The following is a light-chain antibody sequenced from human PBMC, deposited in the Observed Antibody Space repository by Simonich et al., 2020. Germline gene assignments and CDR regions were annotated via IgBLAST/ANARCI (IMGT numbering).Light chain of an antibody. CDR1: QSLLHSDGKTY. Sequence: DIVMTQTPLSLSVTPGQPASISCKSSQSLLHSDGKTYLDWYLQKPGQSPQLLIYVVSSRFSGVPDRFSGSGSGTDFTLKISRVEAEDVGVYYCMQALQTPWTFGQGTKVEIK. CDR3: MQALQTPWT. CDR2: VVS. V-gene: IGKV2-29*03. J-gene: IGKJ1*01.